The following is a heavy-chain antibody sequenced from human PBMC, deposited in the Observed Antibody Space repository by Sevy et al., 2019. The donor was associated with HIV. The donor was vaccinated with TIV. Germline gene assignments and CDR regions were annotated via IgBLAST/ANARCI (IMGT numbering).Heavy chain of an antibody. J-gene: IGHJ5*02. CDR3: AKDVRSPSTPPT. Sequence: GGSLRLSCATSGFTFNIYALSWVRQAPGKGPEWVSGIDTGSHDTYIDSVKGRFTISRDNSKNTLYLQMNSLRAEDTAIYYCAKDVRSPSTPPTWGQGTLVTVSS. CDR2: IDTGSHDT. V-gene: IGHV3-23*03. CDR1: GFTFNIYA. D-gene: IGHD4-17*01.